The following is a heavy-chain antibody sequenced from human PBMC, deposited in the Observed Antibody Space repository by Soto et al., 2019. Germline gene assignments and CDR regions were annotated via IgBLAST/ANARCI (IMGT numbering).Heavy chain of an antibody. D-gene: IGHD3-16*01. V-gene: IGHV5-51*01. Sequence: GESLKISCKGSGYSFTSYWLAWVRQMPGKGLEWMWIIYPGDSDTRYVPSFQGQATISADKSISTAYLQWSSLEAPDTAMYYCARLEGGPFDYWGQGALVTVSS. J-gene: IGHJ4*02. CDR2: IYPGDSDT. CDR1: GYSFTSYW. CDR3: ARLEGGPFDY.